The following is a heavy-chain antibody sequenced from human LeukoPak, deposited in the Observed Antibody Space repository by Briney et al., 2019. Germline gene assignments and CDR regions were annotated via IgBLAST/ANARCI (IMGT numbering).Heavy chain of an antibody. D-gene: IGHD4-17*01. J-gene: IGHJ4*02. Sequence: ASVKVSCKASGYTFTSYDINWVRQATGQGLEWMGWMNPNSGNTGYAQKFQGRVTITRNTSISTAYMELSSLRSGDTAVYYCARAGGPAVTTYYFDYWGQGTLVTVSS. CDR1: GYTFTSYD. CDR2: MNPNSGNT. V-gene: IGHV1-8*03. CDR3: ARAGGPAVTTYYFDY.